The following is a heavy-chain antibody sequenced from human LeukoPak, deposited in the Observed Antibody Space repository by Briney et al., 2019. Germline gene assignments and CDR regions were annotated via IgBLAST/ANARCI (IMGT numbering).Heavy chain of an antibody. J-gene: IGHJ6*03. D-gene: IGHD6-6*01. Sequence: PSETLSLTCTVSGGSISSRTYYWGWLRQPPGKGLEWIGTIYYSGTTYYNPSLKSRVTISLDTSKNQFSLKLSSVTAADTAIYYCARDFSSSSTVYCYYYMDVWGKGTTVTVSS. V-gene: IGHV4-39*07. CDR3: ARDFSSSSTVYCYYYMDV. CDR2: IYYSGTT. CDR1: GGSISSRTYY.